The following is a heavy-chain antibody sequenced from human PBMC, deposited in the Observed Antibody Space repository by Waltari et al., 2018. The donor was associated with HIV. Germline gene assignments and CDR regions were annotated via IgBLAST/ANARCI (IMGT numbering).Heavy chain of an antibody. CDR3: ARSQRVFQSSSYYMDV. CDR2: MSSSGSPT. V-gene: IGHV3-48*03. CDR1: GFTFSSSE. J-gene: IGHJ6*03. Sequence: EVQLVESGGGLVQPGGSLRLSCAASGFTFSSSEMNWVRQVPGKGLEWLSYMSSSGSPTYYADSVNGRFAISRDNAKNSLHLQMNSLRAEDTAVYYCARSQRVFQSSSYYMDVWGKGTTVTVSS. D-gene: IGHD2-8*01.